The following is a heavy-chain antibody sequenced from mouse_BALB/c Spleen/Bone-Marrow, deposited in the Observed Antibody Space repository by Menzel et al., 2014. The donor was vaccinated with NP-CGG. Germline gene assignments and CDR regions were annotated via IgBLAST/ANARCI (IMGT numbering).Heavy chain of an antibody. CDR3: ARGGNWDDFDV. CDR2: ISSGSTAI. D-gene: IGHD4-1*01. V-gene: IGHV5-17*02. Sequence: EVMLVESGGGLVQPGGSRKPSCAASGFTFSTFGMHWVRQAPEKGLEWVAYISSGSTAIFYADTLKGRFTISRDNPENTLFLQMTSLRSEDTAMYYCARGGNWDDFDVWGAGTTVTVSS. CDR1: GFTFSTFG. J-gene: IGHJ1*01.